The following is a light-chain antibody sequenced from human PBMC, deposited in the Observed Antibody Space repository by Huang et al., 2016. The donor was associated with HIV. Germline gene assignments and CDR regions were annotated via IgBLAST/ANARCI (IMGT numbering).Light chain of an antibody. Sequence: DIVLTQSPAHLSLSPGERATHAGRANLSVNNYLAWYQQKPVPAPRLIIYYSSNRATVIPARFRVSGSGTDFALTISSLEPEDFAIYFCQQRNNWPRTFGQGTKLEIK. V-gene: IGKV3-11*01. CDR1: LSVNNY. CDR3: QQRNNWPRT. CDR2: YSS. J-gene: IGKJ2*01.